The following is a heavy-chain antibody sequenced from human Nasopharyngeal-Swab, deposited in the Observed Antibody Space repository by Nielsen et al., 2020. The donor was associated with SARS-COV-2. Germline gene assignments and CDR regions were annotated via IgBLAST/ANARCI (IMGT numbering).Heavy chain of an antibody. Sequence: SLNISCAASGFIFSSYGMHWVRQAPDKGQEWVAVISYDGSNKYYADSVKGRFTISRDNSKNTLYLQMNSLSAEDTAVYYCAKDLKPFGSGGYYYYYYYMDVWGKGTTVTVSS. CDR2: ISYDGSNK. V-gene: IGHV3-30*18. CDR3: AKDLKPFGSGGYYYYYYYMDV. CDR1: GFIFSSYG. J-gene: IGHJ6*03. D-gene: IGHD3-10*01.